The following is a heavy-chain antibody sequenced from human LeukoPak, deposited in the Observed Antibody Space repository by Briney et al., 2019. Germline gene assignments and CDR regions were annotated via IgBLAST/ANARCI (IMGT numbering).Heavy chain of an antibody. CDR1: GGSFSGYY. CDR3: ARAGYSSSWFLGY. CDR2: INHSGST. V-gene: IGHV4-34*01. D-gene: IGHD6-13*01. Sequence: SETLSLTCAVYGGSFSGYYWSWIRQPPGKGLEWIGEINHSGSTNYNSSLKSRVTISVDTSKNQFSLKLSSVTAADTAVYYCARAGYSSSWFLGYWGQGTLVTVSS. J-gene: IGHJ4*02.